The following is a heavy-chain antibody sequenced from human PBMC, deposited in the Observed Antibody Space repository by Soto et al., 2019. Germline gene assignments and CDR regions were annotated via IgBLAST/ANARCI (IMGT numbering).Heavy chain of an antibody. CDR1: GGSISSSSYY. CDR2: IYYSGST. J-gene: IGHJ4*02. V-gene: IGHV4-39*01. CDR3: ARLGYGGYFDY. Sequence: ASETLSLTCTVSGGSISSSSYYWGWIRQPPGKGLEWIGSIYYSGSTYYNPSLKSRVTISVDTSKNQFSLKLSSVTAADTAVYYCARLGYGGYFDYWGQGTLVTVSS. D-gene: IGHD1-26*01.